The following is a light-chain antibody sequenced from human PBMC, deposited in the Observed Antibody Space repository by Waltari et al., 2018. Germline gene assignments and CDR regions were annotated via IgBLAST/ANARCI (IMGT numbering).Light chain of an antibody. CDR3: QQYFKTPLT. CDR2: WAS. Sequence: DIVMTQSPDSLTVSLGERATINCKSSQTIFYSSSNKNYLAWYQQKPRQPPKLLIYWASTRESGVPDRFSGTGSGTDFTLTISRLQAEDVAVYYCQQYFKTPLTFGGGTK. CDR1: QTIFYSSSNKNY. V-gene: IGKV4-1*01. J-gene: IGKJ4*01.